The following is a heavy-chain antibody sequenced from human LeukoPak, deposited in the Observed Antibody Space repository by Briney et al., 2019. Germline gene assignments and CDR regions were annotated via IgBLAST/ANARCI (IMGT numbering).Heavy chain of an antibody. D-gene: IGHD6-13*01. V-gene: IGHV1-69*13. CDR3: ARSAAGNDAFDI. CDR2: IIPIFGTA. J-gene: IGHJ3*02. Sequence: ASVKVSCKASGGTFSSYAISWVRQAPGQGLEWMGGIIPIFGTANYAQKFQGRVTSTADESTSTAYMELSSLRSEDTAVYYCARSAAGNDAFDIWGQGTMVTVSS. CDR1: GGTFSSYA.